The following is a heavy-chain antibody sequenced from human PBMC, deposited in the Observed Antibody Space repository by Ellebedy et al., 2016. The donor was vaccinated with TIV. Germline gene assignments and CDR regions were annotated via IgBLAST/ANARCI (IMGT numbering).Heavy chain of an antibody. D-gene: IGHD4-23*01. V-gene: IGHV4-59*04. Sequence: MPGGSLRLSCTVPGGSISSYYWSWIRQPPGKGLEWIGSIYYSGSTYYNPSLKSRVTISVDTSKNQFSLKLTSVTAADTAVYYCAVVTPWHYYYGLDVWGQGTTVTVSS. CDR3: AVVTPWHYYYGLDV. CDR1: GGSISSYY. J-gene: IGHJ6*02. CDR2: IYYSGST.